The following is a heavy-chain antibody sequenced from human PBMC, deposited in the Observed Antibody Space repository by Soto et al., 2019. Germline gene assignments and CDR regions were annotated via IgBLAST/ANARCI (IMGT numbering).Heavy chain of an antibody. CDR1: GYTFTGYY. J-gene: IGHJ4*02. Sequence: GASLKVSCKASGYTFTGYYMHWVRQAPGQGLEWMGWINPNSGGTNYAQKFQGRVTMTRDTSISTAYMELSRLRSDDTAVYYCARDGYYDFWSGYYTDYWGQGTLVTVSS. V-gene: IGHV1-2*02. CDR3: ARDGYYDFWSGYYTDY. D-gene: IGHD3-3*01. CDR2: INPNSGGT.